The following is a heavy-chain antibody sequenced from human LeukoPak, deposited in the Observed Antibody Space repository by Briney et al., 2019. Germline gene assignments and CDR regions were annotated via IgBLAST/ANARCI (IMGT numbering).Heavy chain of an antibody. V-gene: IGHV1-2*02. D-gene: IGHD2-2*02. CDR1: GYTFTDYY. CDR3: TSSDYTSSDY. J-gene: IGHJ4*02. Sequence: AASVKVSCKASGYTFTDYYMHWVRQAPGQGLEWMGWIDPRSGGTNFARKFPGRVTMTRDTSISTAYMELSRLTSDDTAVYYCTSSDYTSSDYWGQGTLVTVSS. CDR2: IDPRSGGT.